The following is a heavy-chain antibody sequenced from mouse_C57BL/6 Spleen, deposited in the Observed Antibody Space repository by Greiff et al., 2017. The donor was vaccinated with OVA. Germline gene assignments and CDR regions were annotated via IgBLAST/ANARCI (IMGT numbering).Heavy chain of an antibody. CDR2: IYPGDGDT. V-gene: IGHV1-82*01. CDR1: GYAFSSSW. CDR3: ARDYGGRPGLAY. Sequence: QVQLQQPGPELVKPGASVKISCKASGYAFSSSWMNWVKQRPGKGLEWIGRIYPGDGDTNYNEKFKSKATLTVDTSSSTAYMQLSSLTAEDSAVYYCARDYGGRPGLAYWGQGTLVTVSA. J-gene: IGHJ3*01. D-gene: IGHD1-1*01.